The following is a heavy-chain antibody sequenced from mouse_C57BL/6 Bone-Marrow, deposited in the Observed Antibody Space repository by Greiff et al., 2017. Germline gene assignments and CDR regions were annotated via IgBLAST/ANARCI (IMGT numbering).Heavy chain of an antibody. CDR3: ARISDSSGFPGFAY. CDR1: GFSLSTFGMG. Sequence: QVTLKESGPGILQPSQTLCLTCSFSGFSLSTFGMGVGWIRQPSGKGLEWLAHIWWDDDKYYNPALKSRLPISKDTSNNQVLLQIANVDTADTATYYCARISDSSGFPGFAYWGQGTRVTVSA. D-gene: IGHD3-2*02. V-gene: IGHV8-8*01. CDR2: IWWDDDK. J-gene: IGHJ3*01.